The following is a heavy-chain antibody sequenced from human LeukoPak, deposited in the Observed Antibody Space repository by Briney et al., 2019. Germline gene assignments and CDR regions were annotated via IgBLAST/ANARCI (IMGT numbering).Heavy chain of an antibody. Sequence: PGGSLRLSCVASGFTFSSYEMNWVRQAPGKGLEWVSSISSSSSYIYYADSVKGRFTISRDNAKNSLYLQMNSLRAEDTAVYYCASSISSSSDYWGQGTLVTVSS. CDR3: ASSISSSSDY. D-gene: IGHD6-13*01. CDR1: GFTFSSYE. V-gene: IGHV3-21*01. J-gene: IGHJ4*02. CDR2: ISSSSSYI.